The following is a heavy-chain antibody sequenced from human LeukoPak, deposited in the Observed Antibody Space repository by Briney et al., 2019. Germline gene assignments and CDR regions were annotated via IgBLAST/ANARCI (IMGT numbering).Heavy chain of an antibody. CDR1: GGSISSGDFY. CDR2: IHYSGGS. CDR3: ARAHIVVVPAAQKTYYYYGMDV. V-gene: IGHV4-31*03. Sequence: PSETLSLTCNVSGGSISSGDFYWSRIRQHPGKGLEWIGNIHYSGGSYYNPSLKSRLTVSVDTSKNQFSLKVSSVTAADTAVYYCARAHIVVVPAAQKTYYYYGMDVWGQGTTVTVSS. J-gene: IGHJ6*02. D-gene: IGHD2-2*01.